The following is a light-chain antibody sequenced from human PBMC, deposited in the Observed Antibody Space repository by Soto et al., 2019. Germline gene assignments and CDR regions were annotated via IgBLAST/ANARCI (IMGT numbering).Light chain of an antibody. Sequence: EIVMPQSTATMSVAPVEREPIYCRASQSVSSNLAWYQQKPGQAPRLLIYGASTRATGIPARFSGSGSGTEFTLTISSLQSEDFAIYHCQLYGSSLTCGGGNTVAIK. CDR3: QLYGSSLT. CDR1: QSVSSN. CDR2: GAS. V-gene: IGKV3-15*01. J-gene: IGKJ4*01.